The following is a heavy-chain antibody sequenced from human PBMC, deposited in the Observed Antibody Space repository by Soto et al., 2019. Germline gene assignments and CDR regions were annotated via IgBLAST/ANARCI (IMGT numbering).Heavy chain of an antibody. CDR2: INPNSGGT. CDR1: GYTFTGYY. D-gene: IGHD3-3*01. CDR3: ATLPHPTISLRFLEWPMDV. J-gene: IGHJ6*02. V-gene: IGHV1-2*04. Sequence: GASVKVSCKASGYTFTGYYMHWVRQAPGQGLEWMGWINPNSGGTNYAQKFQGWVTMNRDTSISTAYMELSRLRSDDTAVYYCATLPHPTISLRFLEWPMDVWGQGTTVTVSS.